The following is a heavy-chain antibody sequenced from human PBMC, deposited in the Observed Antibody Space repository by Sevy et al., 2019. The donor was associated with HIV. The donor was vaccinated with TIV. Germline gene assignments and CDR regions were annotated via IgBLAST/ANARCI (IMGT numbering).Heavy chain of an antibody. D-gene: IGHD5-18*01. Sequence: GGSLRLSCAASGFTCSSYEMNWVRQAPGKGLEWVSYISSSGSTIYYADSVKGRFTISGDNAKNSLYLQMNSLRAEDTAVYYCARVAYSSPWYFDLWGRGTLVTVSS. V-gene: IGHV3-48*03. CDR2: ISSSGSTI. J-gene: IGHJ2*01. CDR3: ARVAYSSPWYFDL. CDR1: GFTCSSYE.